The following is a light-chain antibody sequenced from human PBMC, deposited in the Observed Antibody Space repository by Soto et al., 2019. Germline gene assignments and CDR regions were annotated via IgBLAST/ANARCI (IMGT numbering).Light chain of an antibody. Sequence: NFMLTQPHSVSESPGKTVTISCTRSSGSIASNYVQWYQQRPGSAPTTVIYEDNQRPSGVPDRFSGSIDSSSNSASLTISGLKTEDEAHYYCQSYDSSTHWVFGGGTKLTVL. CDR2: EDN. CDR3: QSYDSSTHWV. CDR1: SGSIASNY. J-gene: IGLJ3*02. V-gene: IGLV6-57*03.